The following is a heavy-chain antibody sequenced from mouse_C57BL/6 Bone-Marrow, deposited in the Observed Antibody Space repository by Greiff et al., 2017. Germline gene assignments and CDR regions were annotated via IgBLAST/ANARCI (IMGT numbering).Heavy chain of an antibody. Sequence: VQLQQSGAELMKPGASVKISCKATGYTFTGYWIEWVKQRPGHGLEWIGEILPGSGSTNYNVKFKGKATFTADTSSNTAYMQLSSLTTEDAAICYCLYYYDDVWGTGTTVTVSS. CDR2: ILPGSGST. D-gene: IGHD1-1*01. CDR3: LYYYDDV. V-gene: IGHV1-9*01. J-gene: IGHJ1*03. CDR1: GYTFTGYW.